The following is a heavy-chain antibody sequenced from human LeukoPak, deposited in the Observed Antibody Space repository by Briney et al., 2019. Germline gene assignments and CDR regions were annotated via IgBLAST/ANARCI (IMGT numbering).Heavy chain of an antibody. D-gene: IGHD6-19*01. Sequence: GGSLRLSCAAFGFTFSSYAVHWVRQAPGKGLEWVAVISYDGSNKYYADSVKGRFTISRDNSKNTLYLQMNSLRAEDTAVYYCARDRPYSSGWYYYYYGMDVWGQGTTVTVSS. J-gene: IGHJ6*02. V-gene: IGHV3-30*04. CDR3: ARDRPYSSGWYYYYYGMDV. CDR2: ISYDGSNK. CDR1: GFTFSSYA.